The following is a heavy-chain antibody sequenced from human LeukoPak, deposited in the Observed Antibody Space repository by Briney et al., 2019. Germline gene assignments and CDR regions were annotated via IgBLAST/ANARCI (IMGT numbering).Heavy chain of an antibody. D-gene: IGHD3-10*01. J-gene: IGHJ4*02. CDR1: GFTFGSYG. Sequence: PGGSLRLSCAASGFTFGSYGMHWVRQAPGKGLEWVAFIRYDGSNKYYAGSVKGRFTISRDNSKNTLYLQMNSLRDEDTVVYYCAKDPSWMVRGVVDYWGQGTLVTVSS. V-gene: IGHV3-30*02. CDR2: IRYDGSNK. CDR3: AKDPSWMVRGVVDY.